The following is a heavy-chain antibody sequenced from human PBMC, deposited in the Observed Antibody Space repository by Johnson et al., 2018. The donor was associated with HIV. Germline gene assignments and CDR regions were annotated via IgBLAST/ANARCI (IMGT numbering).Heavy chain of an antibody. CDR2: IRYDGSNQ. J-gene: IGHJ3*02. V-gene: IGHV3-30*02. D-gene: IGHD6-13*01. Sequence: VQLVESGGGVVQPGGSLRLSCAASGFTFSSYGMHWVRQAPGKGLEWVAFIRYDGSNQYYADSVKGRFPTSRDNSKNTLYLQMNSLKTEDTAVYYCTTWYSLVSGAFDIWGQGTMVTVSS. CDR3: TTWYSLVSGAFDI. CDR1: GFTFSSYG.